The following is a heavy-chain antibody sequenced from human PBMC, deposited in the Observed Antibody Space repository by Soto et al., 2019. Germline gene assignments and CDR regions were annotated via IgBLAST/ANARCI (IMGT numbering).Heavy chain of an antibody. Sequence: QITLKESGPTLVKPTQTLTLTCTFSGFSLDTSGVGVAWSRQPPGKALEWLTLIYWDDDKRYSPSLRSRLTIPKDTSENQVVLTLTNMDPVDTATYYCSHMESRVASYGLDVWGQGTTVTVSS. CDR3: SHMESRVASYGLDV. V-gene: IGHV2-5*02. J-gene: IGHJ6*02. CDR2: IYWDDDK. D-gene: IGHD3-3*01. CDR1: GFSLDTSGVG.